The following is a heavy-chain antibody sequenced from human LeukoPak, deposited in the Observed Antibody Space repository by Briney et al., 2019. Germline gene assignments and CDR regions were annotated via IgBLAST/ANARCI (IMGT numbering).Heavy chain of an antibody. CDR2: IYYSGST. D-gene: IGHD3-10*01. J-gene: IGHJ3*02. CDR3: ARSRYYGSGSYYRRAFDI. Sequence: PSEILSLTCTVSGGSISSSSYYWGWIRQPPGKGLEWIGSIYYSGSTNYNPSLKSRVTISVDTSKNQFSLKLSSVTAADTAVYYCARSRYYGSGSYYRRAFDIWGQGTMVTVSS. V-gene: IGHV4-39*07. CDR1: GGSISSSSYY.